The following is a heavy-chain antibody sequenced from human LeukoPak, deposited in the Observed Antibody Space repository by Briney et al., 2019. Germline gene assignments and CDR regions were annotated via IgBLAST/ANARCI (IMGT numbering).Heavy chain of an antibody. V-gene: IGHV3-21*01. D-gene: IGHD6-19*01. Sequence: GGSLRLSCAASGFTFSSYTMNWVRQAPGKGLEWVSSISSSSSYIYYADSVKGRFTISRDNSKNTLYLQMNSLRAEDTAVYYCAKDLQLSSGWLLDDYWGQGTLVTVSS. CDR3: AKDLQLSSGWLLDDY. CDR2: ISSSSSYI. J-gene: IGHJ4*02. CDR1: GFTFSSYT.